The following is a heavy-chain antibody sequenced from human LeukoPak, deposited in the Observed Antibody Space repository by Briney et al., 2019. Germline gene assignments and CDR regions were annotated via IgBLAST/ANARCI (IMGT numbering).Heavy chain of an antibody. CDR1: GYTFTGYY. CDR3: ARMVDWVAFDI. V-gene: IGHV1-2*02. Sequence: GASVKVSCKASGYTFTGYYMHWVRQAPGQGLEWMGWINPNSGGTNYAQKFQGRVTMTRDTSTSTAYMEPSRLRSDDTAVYYCARMVDWVAFDIWGQGTMVTVSS. D-gene: IGHD2-15*01. CDR2: INPNSGGT. J-gene: IGHJ3*02.